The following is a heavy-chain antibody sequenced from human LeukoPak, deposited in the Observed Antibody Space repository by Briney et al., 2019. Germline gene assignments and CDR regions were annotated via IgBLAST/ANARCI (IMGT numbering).Heavy chain of an antibody. Sequence: PGGSLRLSCAASGFTVRRNYLTWVRQAPRNGLECVSVIYRGGSTYYADSVKGRFTISRDNSKNTLYLQMNSLRAEDTAVYYCARAGPTGTNDAFDIWGQGTMVTVSS. CDR2: IYRGGST. V-gene: IGHV3-53*01. CDR3: ARAGPTGTNDAFDI. J-gene: IGHJ3*02. D-gene: IGHD1-1*01. CDR1: GFTVRRNY.